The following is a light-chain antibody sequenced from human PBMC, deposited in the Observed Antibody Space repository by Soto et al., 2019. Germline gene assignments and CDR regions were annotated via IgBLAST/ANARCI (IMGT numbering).Light chain of an antibody. V-gene: IGKV1-5*03. Sequence: DIQMSQSPSTLYASLGDRVTVTCRASQSINTWLAWYQQKPGKAPKLLMYKASTLQSGVPSRFSGSGSGTEFTLTISSLQPDDSATYYCQQYNSYRAFGQGTKVDIK. J-gene: IGKJ1*01. CDR3: QQYNSYRA. CDR1: QSINTW. CDR2: KAS.